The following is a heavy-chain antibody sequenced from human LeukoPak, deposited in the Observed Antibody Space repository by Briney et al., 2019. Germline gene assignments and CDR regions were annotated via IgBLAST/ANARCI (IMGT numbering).Heavy chain of an antibody. Sequence: GESLKISCKASGYSFTSYWIGWVRQMPGKGLEWMGIIYPGDSDTRYSPSFQGQVTISADKSINTAYLQWNSLKASDTAMYSCARFVGPCSGGSCYSDYWGQGTLVTVSS. CDR2: IYPGDSDT. D-gene: IGHD2-15*01. CDR1: GYSFTSYW. CDR3: ARFVGPCSGGSCYSDY. V-gene: IGHV5-51*01. J-gene: IGHJ4*02.